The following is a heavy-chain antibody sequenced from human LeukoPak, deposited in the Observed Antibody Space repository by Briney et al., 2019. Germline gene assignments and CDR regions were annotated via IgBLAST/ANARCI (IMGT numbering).Heavy chain of an antibody. J-gene: IGHJ4*02. V-gene: IGHV1-18*01. CDR3: MRVPELPDY. D-gene: IGHD2-15*01. CDR1: GYTFTNYG. CDR2: INAYNGNT. Sequence: VASVKVSCKASGYTFTNYGINWVRQAPGQGLEWMGWINAYNGNTNYSQNFQGRVTMTTDTSTTTAYMELRSLRSDDTAVYYCMRVPELPDYWGQGTLVTVSS.